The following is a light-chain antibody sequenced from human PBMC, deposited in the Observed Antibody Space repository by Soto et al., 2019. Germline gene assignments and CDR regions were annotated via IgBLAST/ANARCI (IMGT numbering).Light chain of an antibody. J-gene: IGKJ5*01. CDR3: QQYDKLLPLT. CDR1: QDISKN. Sequence: IQMTQSPSSLSASVGERVTITCQASQDISKNLNWYQQKPGKAPKLLIYDASSLQTGVPSRFSGSGSAPHFTVTSSRLQPEDVATYYCQQYDKLLPLTFGQGTRLEIK. V-gene: IGKV1-33*01. CDR2: DAS.